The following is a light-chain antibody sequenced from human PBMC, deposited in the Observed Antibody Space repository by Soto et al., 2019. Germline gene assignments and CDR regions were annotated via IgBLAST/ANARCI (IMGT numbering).Light chain of an antibody. Sequence: QSALTQPPSVSGSPGQSVTISCTGTSSDIGSYSRVSWYQQPPGTAPKLMIYQVSNRPSGVPDRFSGSKSGNTASLTISGLQAEDEADYSCSSYSSSSTLVVFGGGTKLTVL. CDR2: QVS. CDR3: SSYSSSSTLVV. J-gene: IGLJ2*01. V-gene: IGLV2-18*02. CDR1: SSDIGSYSR.